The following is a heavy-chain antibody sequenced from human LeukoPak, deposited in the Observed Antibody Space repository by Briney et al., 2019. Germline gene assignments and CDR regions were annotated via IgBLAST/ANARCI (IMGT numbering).Heavy chain of an antibody. CDR3: ARFIVVIPAAGARFDY. D-gene: IGHD2-2*01. CDR2: ISYDGSNK. CDR1: GFTFSSYA. J-gene: IGHJ4*02. V-gene: IGHV3-30-3*01. Sequence: GGSLRLSCAASGFTFSSYAMHWVRQAPGKGLEWVAVISYDGSNKYYADSVKDRFTISRDNSKNTLYLQMNSLRAEDTAVYYCARFIVVIPAAGARFDYWGQGTLVTVSS.